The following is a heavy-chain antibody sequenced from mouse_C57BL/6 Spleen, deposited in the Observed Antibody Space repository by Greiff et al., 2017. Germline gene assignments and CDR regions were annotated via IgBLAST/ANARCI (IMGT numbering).Heavy chain of an antibody. D-gene: IGHD4-1*01. CDR2: IYPGSGNT. V-gene: IGHV1-66*01. CDR3: ARGNNWDGEYWYFDV. Sequence: QVQLQQSGPELVKPGASVKISCKASGYSFTSYYIHWVKQRPGQGLEWIGWIYPGSGNTKYNEKFKGKATLTADTSSSTAYMQLSSLTSEDSAVYYCARGNNWDGEYWYFDVWGTGTTVTVSS. J-gene: IGHJ1*03. CDR1: GYSFTSYY.